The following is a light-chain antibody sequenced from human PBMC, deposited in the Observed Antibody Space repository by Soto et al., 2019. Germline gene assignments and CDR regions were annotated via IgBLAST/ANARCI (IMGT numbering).Light chain of an antibody. J-gene: IGKJ1*01. CDR2: AAS. CDR1: QSISSY. CDR3: QQSYSTPWT. Sequence: DIQMTQSPSSLSASVGDRVTITCRASQSISSYLNGYQQKPGKAPKLLIYAASSLHSGVPSRFSGSGSGTDFTLTISSLQPEDFATYYCQQSYSTPWTFGQGTKVEIK. V-gene: IGKV1-39*01.